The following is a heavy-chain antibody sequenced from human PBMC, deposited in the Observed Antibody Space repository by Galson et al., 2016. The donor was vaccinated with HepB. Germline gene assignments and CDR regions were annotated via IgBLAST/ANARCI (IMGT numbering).Heavy chain of an antibody. J-gene: IGHJ4*02. Sequence: ETLSLTCSVSGDSISSYYGSWIRQPPGKGVEWIGYIDYSGSTNYNPSLKSRVTISLDTPKNQFSLRLTSVTAADTAMYYCASGYTGCGIFDFWGQGTLVTVFS. V-gene: IGHV4-59*01. D-gene: IGHD5-12*01. CDR3: ASGYTGCGIFDF. CDR2: IDYSGST. CDR1: GDSISSYY.